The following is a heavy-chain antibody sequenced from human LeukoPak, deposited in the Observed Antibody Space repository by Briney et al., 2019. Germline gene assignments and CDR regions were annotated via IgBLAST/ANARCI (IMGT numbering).Heavy chain of an antibody. V-gene: IGHV5-51*01. CDR1: GYSFTSHW. J-gene: IGHJ4*02. CDR3: ARRSCDSGTCYYFDY. Sequence: GESLKISCEASGYSFTSHWIAWVRQVPGKGLEGMVIINPADSHNIHSPSFHGQVTISVDKSLNTAYLQWSSLKASDTAMYYCARRSCDSGTCYYFDYWGQGTLVTVSS. CDR2: INPADSHN. D-gene: IGHD2-15*01.